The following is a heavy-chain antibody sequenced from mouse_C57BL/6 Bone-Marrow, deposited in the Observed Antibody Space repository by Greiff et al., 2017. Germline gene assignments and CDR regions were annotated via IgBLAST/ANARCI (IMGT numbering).Heavy chain of an antibody. Sequence: EVKVVESGGGLVQPGGSLKLSWAASGFTFSDYYMYWVRQTPEKRLEWVAYISNGGGSTYYPETVKGRFTISRDNAKNTLYLQMSRLKSEDTAMYYCARLIYYYGSSYVAWFAYWGQGTLVTVSA. CDR3: ARLIYYYGSSYVAWFAY. V-gene: IGHV5-12*01. D-gene: IGHD1-1*01. CDR2: ISNGGGST. CDR1: GFTFSDYY. J-gene: IGHJ3*01.